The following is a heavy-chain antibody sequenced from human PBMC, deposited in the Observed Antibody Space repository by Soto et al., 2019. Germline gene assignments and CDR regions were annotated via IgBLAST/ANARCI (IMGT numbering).Heavy chain of an antibody. J-gene: IGHJ3*02. V-gene: IGHV4-59*12. CDR1: GGSIRSYY. D-gene: IGHD3-22*01. Sequence: QVQLQESGPGLVKPSETLSLTCSVSGGSIRSYYWGWIRQSPGKGLEWLGYVYDSGHTKYNPSLKSRVAMSVDTFKNQFSLRLSSVTAADTAMYYCARSRTSSYDSSTPEPDGAFDIWGQGTMVTVSS. CDR3: ARSRTSSYDSSTPEPDGAFDI. CDR2: VYDSGHT.